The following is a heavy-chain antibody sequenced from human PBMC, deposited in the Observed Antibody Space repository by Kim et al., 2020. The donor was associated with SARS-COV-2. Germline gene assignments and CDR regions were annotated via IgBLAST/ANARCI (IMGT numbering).Heavy chain of an antibody. D-gene: IGHD6-19*01. V-gene: IGHV4-59*01. CDR2: IYYSGST. J-gene: IGHJ4*02. CDR1: GGSISSYY. Sequence: SETLSLTCTVSGGSISSYYWSWIRQPPGKGLEWIGYIYYSGSTNYNPSLKSRVTISVDTSKNQFSLKLSSVTAADTAVYYCARGLIAVATAFDYWGQGTLVTVPS. CDR3: ARGLIAVATAFDY.